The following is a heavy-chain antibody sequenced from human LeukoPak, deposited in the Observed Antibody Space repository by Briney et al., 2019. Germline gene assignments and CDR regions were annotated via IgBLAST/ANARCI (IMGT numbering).Heavy chain of an antibody. J-gene: IGHJ5*02. CDR3: ARGWRSSLGNWFDP. D-gene: IGHD6-13*01. CDR2: MNTNSGNT. Sequence: GASVNVSFKSSVYTFTSYDINWVRQATGQGLEWTGWMNTNSGNTGYAQKFQGRVTMTRNTSISTAYMELSSLRSEDAAVYYCARGWRSSLGNWFDPWGQGTLVTVSS. CDR1: VYTFTSYD. V-gene: IGHV1-8*01.